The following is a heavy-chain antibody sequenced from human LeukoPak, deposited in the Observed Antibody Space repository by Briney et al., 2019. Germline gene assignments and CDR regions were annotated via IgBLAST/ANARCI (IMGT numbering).Heavy chain of an antibody. V-gene: IGHV3-30-3*01. J-gene: IGHJ4*02. CDR2: ISYDGSIK. CDR3: ARDLSNVPGQY. Sequence: GGPLRLSCAASGFTFSSYAMHWVRQAPGKGLEWVAVISYDGSIKYYADSVKGRFTISTDISKSTLSLQMNSLRPEDTALYYCARDLSNVPGQYWGQGTLVTVSS. D-gene: IGHD3-10*02. CDR1: GFTFSSYA.